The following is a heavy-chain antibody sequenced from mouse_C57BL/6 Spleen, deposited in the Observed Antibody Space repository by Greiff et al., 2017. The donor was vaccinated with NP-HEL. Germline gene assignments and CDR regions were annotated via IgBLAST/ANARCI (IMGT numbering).Heavy chain of an antibody. D-gene: IGHD1-1*01. Sequence: QVHVKQSGAELVKPGASVKISCKASGYTFTDYYINWVKQRPGQGLEWIGKIGPGSGSTYYNEKFKGKATLTADKSSSTAYMQLSSLTSEDSAVYFCAREGGSSYPYAMDYWGQGTSVTVSS. CDR3: AREGGSSYPYAMDY. J-gene: IGHJ4*01. CDR2: IGPGSGST. CDR1: GYTFTDYY. V-gene: IGHV1-77*01.